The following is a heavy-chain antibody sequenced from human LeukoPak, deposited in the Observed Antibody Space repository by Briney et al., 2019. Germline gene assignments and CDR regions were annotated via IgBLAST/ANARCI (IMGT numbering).Heavy chain of an antibody. J-gene: IGHJ4*02. Sequence: SETLSLTCSVSSYSINSNYYWGWIRQPPGKGLEWIASIHNSGGINYNPSLQRRVTLEMDASRNQFSLKLISVTAADTAVYYCARQEGVGAFDFWGQGSLVTVSS. CDR1: SYSINSNYY. CDR2: IHNSGGI. CDR3: ARQEGVGAFDF. V-gene: IGHV4-38-2*01. D-gene: IGHD1-26*01.